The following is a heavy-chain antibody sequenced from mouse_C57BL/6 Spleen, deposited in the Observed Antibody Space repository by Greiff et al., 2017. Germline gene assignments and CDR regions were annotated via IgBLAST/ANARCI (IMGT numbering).Heavy chain of an antibody. J-gene: IGHJ4*01. CDR1: GYAFSSYW. D-gene: IGHD1-1*01. CDR3: ARRGYGRMVDY. Sequence: VQGVESGAELVKPGASVKISCKASGYAFSSYWMNWVKQRPGKGLEWIGQIYPGDGDTNYNGKFKGKATLTADKSSSTAYMQLSSLTSEDSAVYFCARRGYGRMVDYWGQGTSVTVSS. V-gene: IGHV1-80*01. CDR2: IYPGDGDT.